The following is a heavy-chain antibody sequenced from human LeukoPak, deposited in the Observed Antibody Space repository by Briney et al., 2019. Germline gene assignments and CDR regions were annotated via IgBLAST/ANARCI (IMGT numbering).Heavy chain of an antibody. CDR3: ARSTPTWIQHNSFDY. CDR2: IYYSGST. J-gene: IGHJ4*02. V-gene: IGHV4-59*01. CDR1: GGSISSYY. Sequence: SETLSLTCTVSGGSISSYYWSWIRQPPEKGLECIGYIYYSGSTNYNPSLKSRVTISVDASKNQFSLKLSSVTAADTAVYYCARSTPTWIQHNSFDYWGQGTLVTVSS. D-gene: IGHD5-18*01.